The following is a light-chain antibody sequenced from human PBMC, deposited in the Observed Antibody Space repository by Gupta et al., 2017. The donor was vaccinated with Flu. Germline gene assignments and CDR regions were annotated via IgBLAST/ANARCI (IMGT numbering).Light chain of an antibody. CDR1: QSVNNNL. CDR2: GAS. V-gene: IGKV3-20*01. Sequence: DIVLTQSPGTLSLSPGERATLSCRASQSVNNNLLTWHQHKPGQTPRLLIYGASSTAIRIPDRFSGCGSGLEFTLSILRLEPEDFAVYYCHQKCTSLYTFGQGTKLEIK. CDR3: HQKCTSLYT. J-gene: IGKJ2*01.